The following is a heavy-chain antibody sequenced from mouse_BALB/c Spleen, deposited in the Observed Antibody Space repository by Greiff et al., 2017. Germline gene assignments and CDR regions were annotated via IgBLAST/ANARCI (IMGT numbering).Heavy chain of an antibody. J-gene: IGHJ4*01. Sequence: QVQLQQSGPDLVAPSQSLSITCTVSGFSLTSYGVHWVRQPPGKGLEWLVVIWSDGNTTYTSALKSRLSISKDNSKSQVFLKMNSLQTEDTAMYYCARRGYGSSYVEGAMDDWGQGTSVTVSS. CDR3: ARRGYGSSYVEGAMDD. CDR1: GFSLTSYG. D-gene: IGHD1-1*01. CDR2: IWSDGNT. V-gene: IGHV2-6-2*01.